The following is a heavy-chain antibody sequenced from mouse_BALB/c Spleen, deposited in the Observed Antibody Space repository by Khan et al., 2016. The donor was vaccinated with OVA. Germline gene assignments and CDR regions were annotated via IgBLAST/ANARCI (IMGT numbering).Heavy chain of an antibody. CDR1: GYSITSDYA. J-gene: IGHJ4*01. Sequence: EVQLQESGPGLVKPSQSLSLTCTVTGYSITSDYAWNWIRQFPGNKLEWMGYIIYSGSTNYNPALKSRISIPRDTSTNQFSLQLNSVTTEDTATYYCARDGSRYNYAMDYWGQGTSVTVSS. V-gene: IGHV3-2*02. CDR3: ARDGSRYNYAMDY. CDR2: IIYSGST. D-gene: IGHD2-3*01.